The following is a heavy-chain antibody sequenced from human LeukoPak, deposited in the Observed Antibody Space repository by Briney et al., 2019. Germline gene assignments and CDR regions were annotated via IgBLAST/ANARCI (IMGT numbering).Heavy chain of an antibody. J-gene: IGHJ3*02. CDR3: ARQKMYYYDSSGYYSDAFDI. CDR2: IYPGDSDT. CDR1: GYSFTSYW. D-gene: IGHD3-22*01. V-gene: IGHV5-51*01. Sequence: PGESLKISCKGSGYSFTSYWIGWVRQMPGKGLEWMGIIYPGDSDTRYSPSFQGQVTISADKSISTAYLQWSSLKASDTAMYYCARQKMYYYDSSGYYSDAFDIWGQGTTVTVSS.